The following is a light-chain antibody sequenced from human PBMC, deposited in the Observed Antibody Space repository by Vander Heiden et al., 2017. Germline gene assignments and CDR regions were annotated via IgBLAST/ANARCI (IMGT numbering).Light chain of an antibody. J-gene: IGLJ2*01. Sequence: QSFPTSPPLASWTPGPRVPILCFGRRPHIRSNTANWYQQFPGSAPKLLMYSSNQRPSGVPDRFSGSKSGTSASLAISGLQSEDEADYYCSSWDDRVNGVVFGGGTKLTAL. CDR2: SSN. V-gene: IGLV1-44*01. CDR1: RPHIRSNT. CDR3: SSWDDRVNGVV.